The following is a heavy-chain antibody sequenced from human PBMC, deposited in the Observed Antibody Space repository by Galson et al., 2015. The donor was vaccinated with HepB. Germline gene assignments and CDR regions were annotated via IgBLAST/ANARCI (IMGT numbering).Heavy chain of an antibody. CDR2: IVVGSGNT. CDR1: GFTFTSSA. Sequence: SVKVSCKASGFTFTSSAMQWVRQARGQRLEWIGWIVVGSGNTNYAQKFQERVTITRDMSTSTAYMELSSLRSEDTAVYYCAAVPWGSGSPGYWGQGTLVTVSS. CDR3: AAVPWGSGSPGY. V-gene: IGHV1-58*02. D-gene: IGHD3-10*01. J-gene: IGHJ4*02.